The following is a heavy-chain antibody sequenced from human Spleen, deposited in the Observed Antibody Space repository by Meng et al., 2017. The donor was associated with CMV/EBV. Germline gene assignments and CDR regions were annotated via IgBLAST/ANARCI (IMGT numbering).Heavy chain of an antibody. CDR1: GGSFSGYY. CDR2: IYHSGST. Sequence: SETLSLTCAVYGGSFSGYYWSWIRQPPGKGLEWIGEIYHSGSTNYNPSLKSRVTISVDKSKNQFSLKLSSVTAADTAVYYCARSERDGMDVWGQGTTVTVSS. CDR3: ARSERDGMDV. J-gene: IGHJ6*02. D-gene: IGHD1-14*01. V-gene: IGHV4-34*01.